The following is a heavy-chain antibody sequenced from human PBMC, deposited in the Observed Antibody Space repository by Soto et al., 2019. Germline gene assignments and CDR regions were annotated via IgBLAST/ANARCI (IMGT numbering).Heavy chain of an antibody. V-gene: IGHV3-74*01. D-gene: IGHD6-13*01. CDR3: AKDSWYFDL. J-gene: IGHJ4*02. CDR2: IDTSGSST. CDR1: GFIFTNFW. Sequence: PGESRKISCEASGFIFTNFWMHWVRQVPGKGLVWVSRIDTSGSSTSYAASVKGRFTISRDNAKNTVSLQMNSLRAEDTGVYYCAKDSWYFDLWSQGSLVTVSS.